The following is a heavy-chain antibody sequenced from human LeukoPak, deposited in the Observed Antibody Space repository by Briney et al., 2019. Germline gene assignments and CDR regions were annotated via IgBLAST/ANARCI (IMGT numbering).Heavy chain of an antibody. CDR1: GGSISSSNW. D-gene: IGHD6-19*01. V-gene: IGHV4-4*02. Sequence: KPSGTLSLTCAVSGGSISSSNWWSWVRQPPGKGLEWIGEIYHSGSTNYNPSLKSRVTISVDKSKNQFSLKLSSVTAAGTAVYYCARDKTAAVAAPDAFDIWGQGTMVTVSS. CDR3: ARDKTAAVAAPDAFDI. CDR2: IYHSGST. J-gene: IGHJ3*02.